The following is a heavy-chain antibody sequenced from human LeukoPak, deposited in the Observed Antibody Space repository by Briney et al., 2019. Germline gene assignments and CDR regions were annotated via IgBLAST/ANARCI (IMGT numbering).Heavy chain of an antibody. J-gene: IGHJ4*02. CDR1: GYTFIGYY. CDR2: INPNSGGT. CDR3: ASETYGSGSYYRAPVGY. V-gene: IGHV1-2*02. Sequence: GASVKVSCKASGYTFIGYYMHWVRQAPGQRLEWMGWINPNSGGTNYAQKFQGRVTMTRDTSISTAYMELSRLRSDDTAVYYCASETYGSGSYYRAPVGYWGQGTLVTVSS. D-gene: IGHD3-10*01.